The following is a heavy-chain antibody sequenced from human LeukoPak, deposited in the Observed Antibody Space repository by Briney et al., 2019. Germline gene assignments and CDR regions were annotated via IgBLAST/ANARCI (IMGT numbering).Heavy chain of an antibody. CDR1: GFTFSSYS. CDR3: ARDYDSSGYSNFVDY. J-gene: IGHJ4*02. Sequence: GGSLRLSCAASGFTFSSYSMNWVRQAPGKGLEWVSSISSSSSYIYYADSVKGRFTISRDNAKNSLYLQMNSLRAEDTAVYYCARDYDSSGYSNFVDYWGQGTLVTVSS. CDR2: ISSSSSYI. D-gene: IGHD3-22*01. V-gene: IGHV3-21*01.